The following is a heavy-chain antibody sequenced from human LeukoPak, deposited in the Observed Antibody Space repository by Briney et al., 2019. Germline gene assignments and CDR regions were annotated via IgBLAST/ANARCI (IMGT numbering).Heavy chain of an antibody. Sequence: ASVKVSCTASGYTFTGYYMHWVRQAPGQGLEYMGWINPNSGGTNYAKKFQDRVTMTGDTSISTASMELSRLKSDDTAVYYCARDSGSYFHDAFDIWGQGTMVTVSS. CDR3: ARDSGSYFHDAFDI. D-gene: IGHD1-26*01. CDR1: GYTFTGYY. CDR2: INPNSGGT. J-gene: IGHJ3*02. V-gene: IGHV1-2*02.